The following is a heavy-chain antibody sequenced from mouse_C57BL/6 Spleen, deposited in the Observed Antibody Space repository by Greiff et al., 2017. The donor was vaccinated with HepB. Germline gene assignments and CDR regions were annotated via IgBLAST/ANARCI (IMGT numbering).Heavy chain of an antibody. V-gene: IGHV1-69*01. D-gene: IGHD1-1*01. Sequence: VQLQQPGAELVMPGASVKLSCKASGYTFTSYWMHWVKQRPGQGLEWIGEIDPSDSYTNYNQKFKGKSTLTVDKSSSTAYMQLSSLTSEDSAVYYWARPSDMTTVVAPAFDVWGTGTTVTVSS. CDR3: ARPSDMTTVVAPAFDV. J-gene: IGHJ1*03. CDR2: IDPSDSYT. CDR1: GYTFTSYW.